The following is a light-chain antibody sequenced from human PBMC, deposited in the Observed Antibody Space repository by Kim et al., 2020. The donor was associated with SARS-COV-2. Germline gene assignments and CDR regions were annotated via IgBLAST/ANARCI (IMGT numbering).Light chain of an antibody. J-gene: IGKJ1*01. CDR3: QQSNNWPPLT. CDR2: DAT. CDR1: QNIKNK. V-gene: IGKV3-15*01. Sequence: YPGERATLSCRASQNIKNKLVWYQQKPGQAPRLLIYDATTRATGIPARFIGSGSETDFTLTISSLQSEDFAVYFCQQSNNWPPLTFGQGTKVDIK.